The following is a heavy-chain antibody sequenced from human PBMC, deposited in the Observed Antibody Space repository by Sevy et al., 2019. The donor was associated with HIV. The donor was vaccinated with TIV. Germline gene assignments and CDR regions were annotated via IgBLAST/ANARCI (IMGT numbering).Heavy chain of an antibody. V-gene: IGHV3-66*01. CDR3: AGWSSAWTLFDY. CDR2: IYSDGKT. D-gene: IGHD6-19*01. Sequence: GGSLRLSCAASGFTVSRNYMSWVRQAPGKGLEWFSVIYSDGKTFYADSVQDRFTISRDNSKNTLYLQMNSLRAEDTAVYYCAGWSSAWTLFDYWGQGTLVTVSS. CDR1: GFTVSRNY. J-gene: IGHJ4*02.